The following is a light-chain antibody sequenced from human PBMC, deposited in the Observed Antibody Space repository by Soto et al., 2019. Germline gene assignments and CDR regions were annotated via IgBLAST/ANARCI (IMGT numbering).Light chain of an antibody. CDR2: DVS. Sequence: QSVLTQPRSVSGSPGQSVTISCTGTSSDVGEYNYVSWYQQHPGKAPKLIIYDVSKRPSGVPDRFSGSKSGNTASLTISGLQAEDEADYYCCSYAGSYTWVFGGGTKLTVL. CDR3: CSYAGSYTWV. J-gene: IGLJ3*02. V-gene: IGLV2-11*02. CDR1: SSDVGEYNY.